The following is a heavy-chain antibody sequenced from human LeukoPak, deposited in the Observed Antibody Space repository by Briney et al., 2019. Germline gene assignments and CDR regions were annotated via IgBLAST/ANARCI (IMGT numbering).Heavy chain of an antibody. CDR3: ARNMVRGVIFPLGY. D-gene: IGHD3-10*01. Sequence: GGPLRLSCAASGFTFSDYYMNWILQAPGKGLEWVSYISTSGSTKYYADSVKGRFTMSRDNAKNSLYLQMNSLRAEDTAVYYCARNMVRGVIFPLGYWGQGILVTVSS. CDR1: GFTFSDYY. CDR2: ISTSGSTK. J-gene: IGHJ4*02. V-gene: IGHV3-11*01.